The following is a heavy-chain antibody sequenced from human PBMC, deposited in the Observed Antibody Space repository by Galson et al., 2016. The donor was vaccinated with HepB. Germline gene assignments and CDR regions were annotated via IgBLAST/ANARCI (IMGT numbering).Heavy chain of an antibody. CDR2: INPDNGGT. CDR3: ARDSDSLRRALDT. J-gene: IGHJ3*02. CDR1: GYSFTEYD. D-gene: IGHD2-21*01. Sequence: SVKVSCKASGYSFTEYDLNWVRQAPGQEPEWMGRINPDNGGTRYAQKFQGRVTLTRDASISTACMELRRLKSDDAAVYFCARDSDSLRRALDTWGQGTSVIVSS. V-gene: IGHV1-2*06.